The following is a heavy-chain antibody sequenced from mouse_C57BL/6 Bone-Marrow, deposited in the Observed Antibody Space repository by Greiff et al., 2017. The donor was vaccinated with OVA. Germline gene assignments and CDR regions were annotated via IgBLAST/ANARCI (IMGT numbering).Heavy chain of an antibody. CDR1: GFSLSTFGMG. D-gene: IGHD1-1*01. V-gene: IGHV8-8*01. CDR3: ARKEGYGSSPYWYFDV. J-gene: IGHJ1*03. Sequence: QVTLKVCGPGILQPSQTLSLTCSFSGFSLSTFGMGVGWIRQPSGKGLEWLAHIWWDDDKYYNPALKSRLTISKDTSKNQVFLKIANVDTADTATYYCARKEGYGSSPYWYFDVWGTGTTVTVSS. CDR2: IWWDDDK.